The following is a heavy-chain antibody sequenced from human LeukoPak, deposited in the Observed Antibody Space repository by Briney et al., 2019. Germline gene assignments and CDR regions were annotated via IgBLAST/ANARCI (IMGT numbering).Heavy chain of an antibody. Sequence: GGSLRLSCAASGFIFRTYSMNWVRQAPGKGLEWVASISSGSSYIYYADSLMGRFTISRDNAQNSLYLRMNSLRAEDTAVYYCARGGSGRTQDDTFDIWGQGTMVTVSS. CDR1: GFIFRTYS. CDR3: ARGGSGRTQDDTFDI. J-gene: IGHJ3*02. CDR2: ISSGSSYI. V-gene: IGHV3-21*01. D-gene: IGHD3-10*01.